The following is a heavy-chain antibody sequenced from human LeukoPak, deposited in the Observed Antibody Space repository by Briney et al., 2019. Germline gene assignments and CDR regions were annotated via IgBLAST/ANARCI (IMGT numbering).Heavy chain of an antibody. CDR1: GVSISSYY. J-gene: IGHJ4*02. Sequence: SETLSLTCTVSGVSISSYYWSWIRQPPGKGLDWIGYISYSGSTNYNPSLKIRVPISVDTSTSQFSLKLSSVTAADTAVYYCARDHGSGWTWAYDYWGQGTLVTVSS. CDR3: ARDHGSGWTWAYDY. CDR2: ISYSGST. V-gene: IGHV4-59*01. D-gene: IGHD6-19*01.